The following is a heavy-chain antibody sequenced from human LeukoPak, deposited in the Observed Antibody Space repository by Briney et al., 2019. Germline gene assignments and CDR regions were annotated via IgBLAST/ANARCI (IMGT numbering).Heavy chain of an antibody. CDR2: INPNSGGT. CDR3: ARTGWGTVTTNYYYYMDV. D-gene: IGHD4-11*01. J-gene: IGHJ6*03. V-gene: IGHV1-2*02. CDR1: GYTFTGYY. Sequence: ASVNVSCKASGYTFTGYYMHWVRQAPGQGLEWMGWINPNSGGTNYAQKFQGRVTMTRDTSISTAYMEQSRLRSDDTAVYYCARTGWGTVTTNYYYYMDVWGKGTTVTVSS.